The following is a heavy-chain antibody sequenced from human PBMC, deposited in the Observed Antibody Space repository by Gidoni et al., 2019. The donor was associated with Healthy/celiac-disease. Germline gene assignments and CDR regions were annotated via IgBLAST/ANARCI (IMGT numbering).Heavy chain of an antibody. J-gene: IGHJ6*02. D-gene: IGHD3-10*01. V-gene: IGHV3-23*01. CDR3: AKDMVRGVINFYYYYGMDV. CDR2: ISGSGGST. Sequence: EVQLLESGGGLVQPGGSLRLSCAASGFTFSSYAMTWVRQAPGKGLEWVSFISGSGGSTSYADSVKGRFTISRDNSKNTLSLQMNSLRAEDTAVYYCAKDMVRGVINFYYYYGMDVWGQGTTVTVSS. CDR1: GFTFSSYA.